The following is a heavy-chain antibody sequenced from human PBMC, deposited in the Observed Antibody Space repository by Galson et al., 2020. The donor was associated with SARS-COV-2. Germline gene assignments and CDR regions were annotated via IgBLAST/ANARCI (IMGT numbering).Heavy chain of an antibody. CDR1: GFTFSSYG. D-gene: IGHD6-13*01. J-gene: IGHJ6*02. V-gene: IGHV3-33*01. CDR3: ARDLSSWYGMDV. Sequence: GGSLRLSCAASGFTFSSYGMHWVRRAPGKGLEWVAVIWYDGSNKYYADSVKGRFTISRDNSKNTLYLQMNSLRAEDTAVYYCARDLSSWYGMDVWGQGTTVTVSS. CDR2: IWYDGSNK.